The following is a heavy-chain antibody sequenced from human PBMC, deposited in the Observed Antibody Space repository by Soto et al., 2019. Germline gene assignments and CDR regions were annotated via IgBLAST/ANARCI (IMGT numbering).Heavy chain of an antibody. D-gene: IGHD3-10*01. CDR1: GYTFTSYG. J-gene: IGHJ4*02. CDR3: ARQYYFGSGSYYNRPFDF. V-gene: IGHV1-18*01. CDR2: ISAYNGNT. Sequence: ASVKVSCKASGYTFTSYGISWVRQAPGQGLEWMGWISAYNGNTNYAQKLQGRVTISVDTAKNQFSLKLSSVTTADTAVYYCARQYYFGSGSYYNRPFDFWGQGTLVTVSS.